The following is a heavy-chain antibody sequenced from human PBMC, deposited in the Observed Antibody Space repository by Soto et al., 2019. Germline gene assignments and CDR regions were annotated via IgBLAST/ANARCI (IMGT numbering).Heavy chain of an antibody. J-gene: IGHJ6*03. Sequence: QVQLVQSGAEVKKPGASVKVSCKASGYTFTSYAMHWVRQAPGQRLEWMGWINAGNGNTKYSQKFQGRVTITRDTPASTAYMELSSLRSEDTAVYYCARGGRNCSGGSCYYYYYMDVWGKGTTVTVSS. V-gene: IGHV1-3*01. CDR2: INAGNGNT. CDR3: ARGGRNCSGGSCYYYYYMDV. CDR1: GYTFTSYA. D-gene: IGHD2-15*01.